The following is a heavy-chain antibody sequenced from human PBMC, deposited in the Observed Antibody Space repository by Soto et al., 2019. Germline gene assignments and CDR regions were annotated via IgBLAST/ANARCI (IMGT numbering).Heavy chain of an antibody. V-gene: IGHV3-64*01. J-gene: IGHJ3*02. CDR2: ISSNGGST. D-gene: IGHD2-15*01. CDR3: ARERVYCSGGSCYSGSFDI. Sequence: PGGSLRLSCAASGFTFSSYAMHWVRQAPGKGLEYVSAISSNGGSTYYANSVKGRFTISRDNSKNTLYLQMGSLRAEDMAVYYCARERVYCSGGSCYSGSFDIWGQGTMVTVSS. CDR1: GFTFSSYA.